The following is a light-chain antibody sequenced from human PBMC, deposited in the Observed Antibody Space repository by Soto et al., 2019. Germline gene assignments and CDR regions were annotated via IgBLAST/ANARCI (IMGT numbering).Light chain of an antibody. CDR3: QQRSNWPPKT. Sequence: ILLTQSPATLSLFPGERASLSCRASQSVSSYLAWYQQKPGQAPRLLIYDASNRASGIPARFSGSGSGTDFTLTISSLEPEEFAVYYCQQRSNWPPKTFGGGTKVDIK. CDR2: DAS. V-gene: IGKV3-11*01. CDR1: QSVSSY. J-gene: IGKJ4*01.